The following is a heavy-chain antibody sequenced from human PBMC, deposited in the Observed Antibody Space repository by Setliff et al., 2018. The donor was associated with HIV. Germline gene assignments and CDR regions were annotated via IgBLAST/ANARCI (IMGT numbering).Heavy chain of an antibody. Sequence: GGSLRLSCVVSGLFFDDAWMNWVQQAPGKGLEWIGRIKSATDGGTTDYAAPVKGRFTISRDDSKNTLYLQMNSLKTEDTAFYYCSDYGPLGVFWGQGTLVTVSS. CDR1: GLFFDDAW. V-gene: IGHV3-15*01. CDR3: SDYGPLGVF. D-gene: IGHD4-17*01. CDR2: IKSATDGGTT. J-gene: IGHJ4*02.